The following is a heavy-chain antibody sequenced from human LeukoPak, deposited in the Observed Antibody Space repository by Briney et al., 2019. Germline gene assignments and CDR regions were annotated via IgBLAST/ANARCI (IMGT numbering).Heavy chain of an antibody. V-gene: IGHV1-18*01. D-gene: IGHD3-16*01. CDR2: ISAYNGNT. Sequence: GASVKVSCKASGYTFTSYGISWVRQAPGQGLEWMGWISAYNGNTNYAQKLQGRVTMTTDTSTSTAYVELRSLRSDDTAVYYCARDQGGYQPAFDIWGQGTMVTVSS. CDR3: ARDQGGYQPAFDI. CDR1: GYTFTSYG. J-gene: IGHJ3*02.